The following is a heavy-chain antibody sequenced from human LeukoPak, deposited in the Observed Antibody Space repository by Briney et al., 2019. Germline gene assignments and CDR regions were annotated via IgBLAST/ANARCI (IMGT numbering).Heavy chain of an antibody. Sequence: PSETLSLTCTVSGGSISSSYFWGWIRQPPGKGLEWIGSIYYNDNTYYNPSLKSGVTISLDTSKNQFSLKLTSVTAADTAVYYCAKVAGSRPYYYYYYMDVWGKGTTVTVSS. CDR1: GGSISSSYF. J-gene: IGHJ6*03. CDR2: IYYNDNT. CDR3: AKVAGSRPYYYYYYMDV. V-gene: IGHV4-39*07.